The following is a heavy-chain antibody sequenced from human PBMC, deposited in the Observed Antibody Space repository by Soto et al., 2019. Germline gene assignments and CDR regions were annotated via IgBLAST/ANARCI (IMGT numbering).Heavy chain of an antibody. CDR1: GFTFSSYA. V-gene: IGHV3-23*01. Sequence: GGSLRLSCAASGFTFSSYAMSWVRQAPGKGLEWVSAISGSGGSTYYADSVKGRFTISRDNSKNTLYLQMNSLRAEDTAVYYCAKDQASHTYYYGSGSPTTFDYWGQGTLVTVSS. D-gene: IGHD3-10*01. J-gene: IGHJ4*02. CDR2: ISGSGGST. CDR3: AKDQASHTYYYGSGSPTTFDY.